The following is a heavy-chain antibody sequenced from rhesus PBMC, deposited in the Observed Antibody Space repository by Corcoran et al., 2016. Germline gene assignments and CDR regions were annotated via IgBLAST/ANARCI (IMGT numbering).Heavy chain of an antibody. CDR3: VKNTGHIGHAYDF. V-gene: IGHV4-80*01. Sequence: QVQLQESGPGLVKPSETLLLTCAVSGVSIRNHWWSWIRQPPGKGMEWIGEISGARDNSYYNSSLNSRFTISKDVSKNQFYLRMASVTAADTAVFYCVKNTGHIGHAYDFWGQGLRVTVSS. CDR1: GVSIRNHW. CDR2: ISGARDNS. J-gene: IGHJ4*01. D-gene: IGHD2-21*01.